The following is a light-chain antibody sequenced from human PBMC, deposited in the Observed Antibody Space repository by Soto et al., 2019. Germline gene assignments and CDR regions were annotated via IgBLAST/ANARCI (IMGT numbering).Light chain of an antibody. Sequence: SYELTQPPSVSVAPGQTARITCGGNSIGRKTVHWYQQRPGQAPVLVVYDDSDRPSDIPERFSGSNSGDTATLTISRVEDGDEADYYCQVWDGTSEVFGTGTKVAGL. CDR3: QVWDGTSEV. CDR2: DDS. V-gene: IGLV3-21*02. CDR1: SIGRKT. J-gene: IGLJ1*01.